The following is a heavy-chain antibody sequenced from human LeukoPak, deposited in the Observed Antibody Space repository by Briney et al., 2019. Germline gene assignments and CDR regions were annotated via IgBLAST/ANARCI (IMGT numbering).Heavy chain of an antibody. Sequence: PGRSLRLSCAASGFTFSSYGMHWVRQAPGKGLEWVAVISYDGSNKYYADSVKGRFTISRDNSKNTLYLQMNSLRAEDTAVYYCAKDQLEDYSSSWSPIDYWGQGTLVTVSS. V-gene: IGHV3-30*18. CDR2: ISYDGSNK. CDR3: AKDQLEDYSSSWSPIDY. J-gene: IGHJ4*02. D-gene: IGHD6-13*01. CDR1: GFTFSSYG.